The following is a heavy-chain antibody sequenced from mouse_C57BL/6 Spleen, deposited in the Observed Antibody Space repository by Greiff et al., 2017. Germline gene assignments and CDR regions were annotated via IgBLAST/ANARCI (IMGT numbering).Heavy chain of an antibody. CDR2: ISSGSSTI. V-gene: IGHV5-17*01. CDR3: ARAFDV. J-gene: IGHJ1*03. CDR1: GFTFSDYG. Sequence: EVQLVESGGGLVKPGGSLKLSCAASGFTFSDYGMHWVRPAPEKGLEWVAYISSGSSTIYYADTVKGRFTISRDNAKNTLFLQMTSLRSEDAAMYYCARAFDVWGTGTTVTVSS.